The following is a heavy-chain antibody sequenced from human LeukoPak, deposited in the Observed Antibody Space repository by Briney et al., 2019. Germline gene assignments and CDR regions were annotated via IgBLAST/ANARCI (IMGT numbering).Heavy chain of an antibody. CDR2: ISAYNGNT. Sequence: GASVKVSCKASGYTFTSYGISWVRQAPGQGLEWMGWISAYNGNTNYAQKLQGRVTMTTDTSTSTAYMELRSLRSDDTAVYYCALAPLRRGSDSNGSVGYWGQGTLVTVSS. CDR1: GYTFTSYG. D-gene: IGHD6-25*01. CDR3: ALAPLRRGSDSNGSVGY. V-gene: IGHV1-18*01. J-gene: IGHJ4*02.